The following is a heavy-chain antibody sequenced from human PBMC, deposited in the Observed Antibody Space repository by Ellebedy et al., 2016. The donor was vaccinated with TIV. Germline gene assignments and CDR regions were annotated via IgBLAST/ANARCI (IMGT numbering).Heavy chain of an antibody. Sequence: PGGSLRLSCAASGFTFSSYGMHWVRQAPGKGLEWVAVIWYDGSNKYYADSVKGRFTISRDNSKNTLYLQMNSLRAEDTAVYYCAAQRCGDCNWFDPWGQGTLVTVSS. D-gene: IGHD2-21*02. CDR2: IWYDGSNK. CDR3: AAQRCGDCNWFDP. J-gene: IGHJ5*02. V-gene: IGHV3-30*02. CDR1: GFTFSSYG.